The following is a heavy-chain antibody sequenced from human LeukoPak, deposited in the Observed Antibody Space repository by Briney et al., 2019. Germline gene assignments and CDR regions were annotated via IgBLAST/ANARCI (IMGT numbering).Heavy chain of an antibody. V-gene: IGHV3-23*01. D-gene: IGHD6-19*01. CDR3: AKQSHRNGWYNDY. J-gene: IGHJ4*02. CDR2: IGSDGKT. CDR1: GFTISNYP. Sequence: PGGSLRLSCAASGFTISNYPMTWVRQAPGKGLEWVSAIGSDGKTYYADSVKGRFTISRDNSKNTLYLQMNSLRAEDTAVYHCAKQSHRNGWYNDYWGREPWSPSPQ.